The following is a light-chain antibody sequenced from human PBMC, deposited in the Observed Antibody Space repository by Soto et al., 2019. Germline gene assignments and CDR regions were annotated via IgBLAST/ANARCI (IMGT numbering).Light chain of an antibody. CDR2: EVR. CDR3: SSYTSKSSLI. J-gene: IGLJ2*01. V-gene: IGLV2-14*01. CDR1: MRDVGAYHL. Sequence: QSALTQPASVSGSPGQSITLSCAGTMRDVGAYHLVSWYQQHPGRAPQLIIYEVRNRPSGISFCFSGSKSGNTASLTISGLQAEDEADYYCSSYTSKSSLIFGGGTKLTVL.